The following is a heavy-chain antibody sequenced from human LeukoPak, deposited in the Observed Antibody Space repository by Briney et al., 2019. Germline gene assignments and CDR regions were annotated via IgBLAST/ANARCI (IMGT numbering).Heavy chain of an antibody. V-gene: IGHV3-23*01. J-gene: IGHJ4*02. D-gene: IGHD3-22*01. CDR1: GFTFSSYA. CDR2: ISGSGGST. CDR3: AKDESPYYYDSSGDY. Sequence: PGGSLRLSCAASGFTFSSYAMSWVRQAPGKGLEGVSAISGSGGSTYYADSVKGRFTISRDNSKNTLYLQMNSLRAEDTAVYYCAKDESPYYYDSSGDYWGQGTLVTVSS.